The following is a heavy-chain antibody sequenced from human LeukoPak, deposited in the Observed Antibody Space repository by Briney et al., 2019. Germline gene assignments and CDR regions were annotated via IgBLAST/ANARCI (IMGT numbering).Heavy chain of an antibody. V-gene: IGHV4-59*01. J-gene: IGHJ5*02. CDR3: ARARDGHINNWFDP. D-gene: IGHD5-24*01. CDR2: IYYSGST. CDR1: GCSINSYY. Sequence: SETLSLTCTVSGCSINSYYWSWIRQPPGKGLEWIGYIYYSGSTEYNPSLKSRVTISVDTSKNQFSLRMSSVTAADTAVYYCARARDGHINNWFDPWGQGTLVTVSS.